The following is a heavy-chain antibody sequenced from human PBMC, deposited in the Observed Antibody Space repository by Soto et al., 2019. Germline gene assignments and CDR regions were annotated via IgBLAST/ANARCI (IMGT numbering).Heavy chain of an antibody. V-gene: IGHV3-23*01. CDR1: GFTFSSYA. CDR3: AKDRMITFGGVILLYYFDY. J-gene: IGHJ4*02. D-gene: IGHD3-16*02. Sequence: GGSLRLSCAASGFTFSSYAMSWVRQAPGKGLEWVSAISGSGGSTYYADSVKGRFTISRDNSKNTLYLQMNSLRAEDTAVYYCAKDRMITFGGVILLYYFDYGGQGTLVTVSS. CDR2: ISGSGGST.